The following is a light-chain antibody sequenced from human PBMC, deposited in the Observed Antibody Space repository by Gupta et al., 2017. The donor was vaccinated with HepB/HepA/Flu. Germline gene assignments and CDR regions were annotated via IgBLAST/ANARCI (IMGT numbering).Light chain of an antibody. CDR1: KLGDKY. J-gene: IGLJ2*01. Sequence: SYELTQPPSVSVSPGQTASITCSGDKLGDKYAFWDQHNPGHSPVLVIYKYSKRPSGIPERFSGSNSGNTATLTISGTQAMDEADYYCQAGDSSTVVFGGGTKLTVL. CDR2: KYS. CDR3: QAGDSSTVV. V-gene: IGLV3-1*01.